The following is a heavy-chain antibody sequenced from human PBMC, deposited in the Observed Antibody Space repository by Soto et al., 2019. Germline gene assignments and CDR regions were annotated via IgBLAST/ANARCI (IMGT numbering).Heavy chain of an antibody. Sequence: QVQLVESGGGVVQPGRSLRLSCAASGFTFSSYGMHWVRQAPGKGLEWVAVISYDGSNKYYADSVKGRFTISRDNSKNTLYLQMNSLRAEDTAVYYCSVDLGFDYWGQGTLVTVSS. J-gene: IGHJ4*02. D-gene: IGHD3-16*01. CDR1: GFTFSSYG. CDR3: SVDLGFDY. V-gene: IGHV3-30*03. CDR2: ISYDGSNK.